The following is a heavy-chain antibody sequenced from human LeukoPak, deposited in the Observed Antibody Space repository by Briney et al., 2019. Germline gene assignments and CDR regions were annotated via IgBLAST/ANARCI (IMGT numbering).Heavy chain of an antibody. Sequence: GGPLRLSCAASEFTFSSYGMHWVRQAPGKGLEWVAVISFDGSSKYYADSVKGRFTISRDSSKNTLYLQMNSLRAEDTAVYYCARASGVPWADYAFDIWGQGTMVTVSS. J-gene: IGHJ3*02. D-gene: IGHD3-10*01. CDR1: EFTFSSYG. V-gene: IGHV3-30*03. CDR2: ISFDGSSK. CDR3: ARASGVPWADYAFDI.